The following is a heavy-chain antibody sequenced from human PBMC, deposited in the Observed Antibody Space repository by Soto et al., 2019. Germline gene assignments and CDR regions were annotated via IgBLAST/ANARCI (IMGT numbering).Heavy chain of an antibody. Sequence: GASVKVSCKTSGYTFNDFGITWVRQAPGLGLEWLGWINAKTGTINYAPKFQGRVTITRDTSASTAYMELSSLRSEDTAVYYCARAYYDILTGLRRNDAFDIWGQGTMVTVSS. V-gene: IGHV1-18*01. CDR3: ARAYYDILTGLRRNDAFDI. CDR2: INAKTGTI. J-gene: IGHJ3*02. CDR1: GYTFNDFG. D-gene: IGHD3-9*01.